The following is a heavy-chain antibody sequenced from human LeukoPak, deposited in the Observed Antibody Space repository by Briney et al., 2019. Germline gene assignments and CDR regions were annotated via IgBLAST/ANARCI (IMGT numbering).Heavy chain of an antibody. CDR2: IYTSGST. CDR3: ARVGPEDGGSLIRGRYDAFDI. Sequence: PSETLSLTCTVSRGSISSGSYYWSWIRQSAGKGLEWIGRIYTSGSTNYNPSLKSRVTISVDTSKNQFSLKLSSVTAADTAVYYCARVGPEDGGSLIRGRYDAFDIWGQGTMVTVSS. J-gene: IGHJ3*02. CDR1: RGSISSGSYY. V-gene: IGHV4-61*02. D-gene: IGHD2-15*01.